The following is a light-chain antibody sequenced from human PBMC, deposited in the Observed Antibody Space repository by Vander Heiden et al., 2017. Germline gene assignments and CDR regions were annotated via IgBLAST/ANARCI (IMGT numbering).Light chain of an antibody. CDR1: SSNIGSNS. CDR3: AAWDDSLNGVV. J-gene: IGLJ2*01. V-gene: IGLV1-44*01. CDR2: SND. Sequence: QSVLTQPPSASGTPGQRVTIAWSGSSSNIGSNSVNWYQQLPGTAPKLLIYSNDQRPSGVPDRFSGSKSGTSASLAISGLQSDDEADYYCAAWDDSLNGVVFGGGTKVTV.